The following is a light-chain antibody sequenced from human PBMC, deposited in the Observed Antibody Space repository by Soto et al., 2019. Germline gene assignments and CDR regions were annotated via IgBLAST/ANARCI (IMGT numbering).Light chain of an antibody. V-gene: IGKV3-20*01. CDR3: QQNGESLI. CDR2: GAS. CDR1: QSVTTSY. Sequence: EILLTQSPGTLSLSPGERATLSCRASQSVTTSYFDWYQQKPGQAPRLLIYGASSRATGIPDWFSGNGSWKYFTLSISRLEPEDSAVYYCQQNGESLIFGQGTRLDIK. J-gene: IGKJ2*01.